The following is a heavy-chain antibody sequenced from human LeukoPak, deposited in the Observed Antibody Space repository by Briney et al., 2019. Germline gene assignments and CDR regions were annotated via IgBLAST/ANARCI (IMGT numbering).Heavy chain of an antibody. CDR2: ISSSSSYI. D-gene: IGHD3-10*01. J-gene: IGHJ4*02. CDR1: GFTFSSYS. Sequence: AGGSLRLSCAASGFTFSSYSMNWVRQAPGKGLEWVSSISSSSSYIYYADSVKGRFTISRDNSKNTLYLQMNSLRAEDTAVYYCAKVAMVRGVPLFDYWGQGTLVTVSS. CDR3: AKVAMVRGVPLFDY. V-gene: IGHV3-21*04.